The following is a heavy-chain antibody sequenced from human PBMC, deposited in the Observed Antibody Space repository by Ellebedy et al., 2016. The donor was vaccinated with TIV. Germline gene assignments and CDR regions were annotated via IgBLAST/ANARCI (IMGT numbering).Heavy chain of an antibody. Sequence: GESLKISCAASGCTFSDYWMSWVRQAPGKGLEWVANIKQDGSEKWYVDSVKGRFTISRDNAKKSLYLQMSSLRAEETAVYYCARDRIVGATSYGYWGQGALVTVSS. J-gene: IGHJ4*02. V-gene: IGHV3-7*01. CDR2: IKQDGSEK. CDR3: ARDRIVGATSYGY. CDR1: GCTFSDYW. D-gene: IGHD1-26*01.